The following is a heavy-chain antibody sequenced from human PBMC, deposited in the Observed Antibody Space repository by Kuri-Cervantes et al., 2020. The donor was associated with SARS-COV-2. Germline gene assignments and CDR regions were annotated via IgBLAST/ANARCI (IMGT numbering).Heavy chain of an antibody. D-gene: IGHD4-11*01. J-gene: IGHJ6*02. CDR1: GFTFSSYA. CDR3: AKLAGSNYFYYYGMDV. CDR2: ISGSGGST. V-gene: IGHV3-23*01. Sequence: GGSLRLSCAASGFTFSSYAMSWVRQAPGKGLEWVSAISGSGGSTYHADSVKGRFTISRDNSKNTLYLQMNSLRAEDTAVYHCAKLAGSNYFYYYGMDVWGQGTTVTVSS.